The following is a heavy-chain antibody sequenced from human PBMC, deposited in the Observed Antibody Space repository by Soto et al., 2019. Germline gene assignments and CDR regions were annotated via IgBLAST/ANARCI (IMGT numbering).Heavy chain of an antibody. Sequence: GGSLRLSCAASGFTFSSYGMHWVRQAPGKGLEWVAVISYDGSNKYYADSVKGRFTISRDNSKNTLYLQMNSLRAEDTAVYYCAKDKGTTGLYDYWGQGTLVTVS. CDR1: GFTFSSYG. D-gene: IGHD1-1*01. CDR2: ISYDGSNK. J-gene: IGHJ4*02. CDR3: AKDKGTTGLYDY. V-gene: IGHV3-30*18.